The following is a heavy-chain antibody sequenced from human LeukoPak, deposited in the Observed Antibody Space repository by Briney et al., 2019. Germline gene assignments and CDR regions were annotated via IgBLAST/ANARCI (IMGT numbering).Heavy chain of an antibody. J-gene: IGHJ4*02. CDR1: GGTFSSYA. D-gene: IGHD3-9*01. Sequence: GASVKVSCKASGGTFSSYAISWVRQAPGQGLEWMGGIIPIFGTANYAQKFQGRVTITADESTSTAYMELSSLRSEDTAVYYCASAILTGYYRDFDHWGQGTLVTVSS. CDR2: IIPIFGTA. CDR3: ASAILTGYYRDFDH. V-gene: IGHV1-69*13.